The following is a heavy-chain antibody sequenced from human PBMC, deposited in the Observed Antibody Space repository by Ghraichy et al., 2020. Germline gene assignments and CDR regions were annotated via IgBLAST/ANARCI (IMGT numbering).Heavy chain of an antibody. CDR1: GYTFTSYG. D-gene: IGHD5-18*01. Sequence: ASVKVSCKASGYTFTSYGISWVRQAPGQGLEWMGWISAYNGNTNYAQKLQGRVTMTTDTSTSTAYMELRSLRSDDTAVYYCARFGEQYSYGPPDYYYYYMDVWGKGTTVTVSS. CDR2: ISAYNGNT. CDR3: ARFGEQYSYGPPDYYYYYMDV. V-gene: IGHV1-18*01. J-gene: IGHJ6*03.